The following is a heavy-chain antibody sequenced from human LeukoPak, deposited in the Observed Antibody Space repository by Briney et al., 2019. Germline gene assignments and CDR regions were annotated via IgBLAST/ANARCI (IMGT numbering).Heavy chain of an antibody. D-gene: IGHD1-26*01. CDR2: NYYSGST. V-gene: IGHV4-59*01. Sequence: SETLSLTCTVSGGSISGYYWSWIRQPPGKRLEWIGYNYYSGSTYYNPSLKSRVTISVDTSQNHFSLRLTSVTAADTAVYYCARERGWYSGSYVDSWGQGTLVTVSS. J-gene: IGHJ4*02. CDR1: GGSISGYY. CDR3: ARERGWYSGSYVDS.